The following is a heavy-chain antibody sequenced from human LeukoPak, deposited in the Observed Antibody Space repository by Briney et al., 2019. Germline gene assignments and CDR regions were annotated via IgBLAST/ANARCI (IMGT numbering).Heavy chain of an antibody. CDR3: ARDLTIFGVFRRVRTLDYMDV. CDR1: GFTVSSNY. Sequence: GGSLRLSCAASGFTVSSNYMSWVRQAPGKGLEWVSAIYSGGSTYYADSVKGRFTISRDNSKNTLYLQMNSLRAEDTAVYYCARDLTIFGVFRRVRTLDYMDVGGKGPRSPSP. D-gene: IGHD3-3*01. J-gene: IGHJ6*03. CDR2: IYSGGST. V-gene: IGHV3-66*02.